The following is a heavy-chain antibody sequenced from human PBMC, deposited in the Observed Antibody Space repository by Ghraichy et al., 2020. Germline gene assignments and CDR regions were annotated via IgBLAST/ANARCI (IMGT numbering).Heavy chain of an antibody. D-gene: IGHD6-13*01. Sequence: GGSLRLSCAASGFTFSSYSMNWVRQAPGKGLEWVSSISSSSTYIYYANSVKGRFTISRDNAKNSLYLQMNSLRAEDTAVYYCAREKGIPAAGTGFYYYAMDVWGQGTTVTVSS. V-gene: IGHV3-21*01. CDR2: ISSSSTYI. CDR3: AREKGIPAAGTGFYYYAMDV. CDR1: GFTFSSYS. J-gene: IGHJ6*02.